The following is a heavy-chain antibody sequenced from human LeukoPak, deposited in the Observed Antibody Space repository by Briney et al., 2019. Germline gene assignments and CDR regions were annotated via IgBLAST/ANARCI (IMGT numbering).Heavy chain of an antibody. CDR1: GGFISSGGYP. CDR3: GRAMKYYDF. Sequence: SETLSLTCAFSGGFISSGGYPGRWIRQPPGKGLEWIGYNYHRGSPYYNPSRKSRVTKSLDRSKNQVSLKPGSVNGADTAVYYCGRAMKYYDFWGRGTLVTVPS. CDR2: NYHRGSP. V-gene: IGHV4-30-2*01. J-gene: IGHJ2*01.